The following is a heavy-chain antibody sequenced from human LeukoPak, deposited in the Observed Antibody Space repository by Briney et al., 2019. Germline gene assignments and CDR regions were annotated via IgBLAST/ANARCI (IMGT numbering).Heavy chain of an antibody. CDR3: AGVTSGWYNDY. J-gene: IGHJ4*02. V-gene: IGHV4-4*07. D-gene: IGHD6-19*01. Sequence: SETLSLTCTVSGVSISSYYWSWIRQPAGKGLERIGRIYNSGTTNYNPSLKSRVTMSVDTSKNQFSLKLSSVTAADTAVYYCAGVTSGWYNDYWGQGTLVTVSS. CDR1: GVSISSYY. CDR2: IYNSGTT.